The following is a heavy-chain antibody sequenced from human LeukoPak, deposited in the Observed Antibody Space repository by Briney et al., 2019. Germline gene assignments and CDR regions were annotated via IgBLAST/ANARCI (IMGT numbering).Heavy chain of an antibody. Sequence: SETLSLTCAVYGGSFSGYFWSWIRQPPGKGLEWIGFITYSGSTDHNPSLKSRVTISVDASKNRFSLKLTSVTAADTAVYYCVRHTTSGWYQVVYWGQGTLVTVSS. CDR1: GGSFSGYF. CDR3: VRHTTSGWYQVVY. CDR2: ITYSGST. V-gene: IGHV4-59*01. D-gene: IGHD6-19*01. J-gene: IGHJ4*02.